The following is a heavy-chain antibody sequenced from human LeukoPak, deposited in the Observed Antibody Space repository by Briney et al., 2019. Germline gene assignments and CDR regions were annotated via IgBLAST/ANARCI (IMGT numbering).Heavy chain of an antibody. CDR2: IYHAGTT. J-gene: IGHJ4*02. CDR1: VASISSTNW. V-gene: IGHV4-4*02. CDR3: MRTYCSSTSCHYFDY. Sequence: SGTLSLTCAVSVASISSTNWWSWARQPPGKGLGWVGEIYHAGTTNYNPSLESRVTISVDNSSNQFSLKLTSVTAADAAVYYCMRTYCSSTSCHYFDYWGQGTLVTVSS. D-gene: IGHD2-2*01.